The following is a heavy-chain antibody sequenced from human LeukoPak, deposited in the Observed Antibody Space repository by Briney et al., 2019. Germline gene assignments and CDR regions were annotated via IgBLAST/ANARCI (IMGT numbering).Heavy chain of an antibody. CDR1: GGTFSSYA. CDR2: IIPILGIA. CDR3: ARDPYDSSGYYPFDY. J-gene: IGHJ4*02. D-gene: IGHD3-22*01. Sequence: GASVKVSCKASGGTFSSYAISWVRQAPGQGLEWMGRIIPILGIANYAQKFQGRVTITADKSTSTAYMELSSLRSEDTAVYYCARDPYDSSGYYPFDYWGQGTLVTVSS. V-gene: IGHV1-69*04.